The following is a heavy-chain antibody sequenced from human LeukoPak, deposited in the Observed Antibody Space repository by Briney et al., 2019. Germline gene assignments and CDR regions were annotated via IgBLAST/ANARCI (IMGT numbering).Heavy chain of an antibody. Sequence: PSETLSLTCAVYGGSFSGYYWTWVRQPPGKGLEWIGEINHSRSTNYNPSLKSRVTMSVDTSKNQFSLKLSSMTAADTAVYYCARGGSGSYSAFDFWGQGTLVTVSS. J-gene: IGHJ4*02. D-gene: IGHD1-26*01. CDR1: GGSFSGYY. V-gene: IGHV4-34*01. CDR2: INHSRST. CDR3: ARGGSGSYSAFDF.